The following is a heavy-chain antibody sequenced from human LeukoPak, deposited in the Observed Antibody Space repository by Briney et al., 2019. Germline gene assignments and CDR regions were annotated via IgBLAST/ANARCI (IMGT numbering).Heavy chain of an antibody. D-gene: IGHD3-22*01. J-gene: IGHJ3*02. CDR2: INGDGSTT. CDR3: SRAEYYDTSGYVDAVDM. V-gene: IGHV3-74*01. CDR1: GVTFSSYL. Sequence: PGGSLRLSCADSGVTFSSYLMHWVPQDPGKGLVWVSRINGDGSTTSYADSVRGRFTISRDNAKNTLFLQMNSLSVEDTAVYYCSRAEYYDTSGYVDAVDMWGQGTMVTVSS.